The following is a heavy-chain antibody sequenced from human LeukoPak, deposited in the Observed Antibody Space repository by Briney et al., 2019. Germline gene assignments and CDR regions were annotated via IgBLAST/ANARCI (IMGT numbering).Heavy chain of an antibody. Sequence: KPGGSLRLSCAASGFTFSNAWMSWVRQAPGKGLEWVGRIKSKTDGGTTNYAAPVKGRFTISRDDSKNTLYLQMNSLKTEDTALYCCTHSSVVRSQNYYYMDVWGRGTTVTVSS. D-gene: IGHD3-10*01. CDR2: IKSKTDGGTT. V-gene: IGHV3-15*01. CDR3: THSSVVRSQNYYYMDV. J-gene: IGHJ6*03. CDR1: GFTFSNAW.